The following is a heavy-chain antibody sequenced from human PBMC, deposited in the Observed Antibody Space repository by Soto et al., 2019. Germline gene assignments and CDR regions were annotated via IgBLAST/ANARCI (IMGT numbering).Heavy chain of an antibody. CDR1: GYSFTSYW. CDR3: ARQEIAAAGTFDY. D-gene: IGHD6-13*01. J-gene: IGHJ4*02. V-gene: IGHV5-10-1*01. CDR2: IDPSDSYT. Sequence: XESLKISCKGSGYSFTSYWISWVRQMPGKGLEWMGRIDPSDSYTNYSPSFQGHVTISADKSISTAYLQWSSLKASDTAMYYCARQEIAAAGTFDYWGQGTLVTVSS.